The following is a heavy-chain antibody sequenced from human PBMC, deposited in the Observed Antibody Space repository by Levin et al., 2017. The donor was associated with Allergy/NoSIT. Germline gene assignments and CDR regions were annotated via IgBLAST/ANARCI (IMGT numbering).Heavy chain of an antibody. V-gene: IGHV3-30*04. CDR3: ARGDLAVGPTTTDDVGLY. Sequence: PGGSLRLSCAASGFTFSNYAMHWVRQAPGKGLEWVAVILHDGSNKYYADSVKGRFTISRDNSKNTLYLQMNSLRPEDTAVYYCARGDLAVGPTTTDDVGLYWGQGTLVTVSS. CDR1: GFTFSNYA. D-gene: IGHD1-26*01. J-gene: IGHJ4*02. CDR2: ILHDGSNK.